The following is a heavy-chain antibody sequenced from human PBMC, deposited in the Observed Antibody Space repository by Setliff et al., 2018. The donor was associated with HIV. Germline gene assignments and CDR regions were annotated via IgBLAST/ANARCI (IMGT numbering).Heavy chain of an antibody. CDR3: ATRPRIAARPFDY. CDR2: IFHSGDT. D-gene: IGHD6-6*01. CDR1: GVSVGSGDYY. J-gene: IGHJ4*02. Sequence: SETLSLTCSVFGVSVGSGDYYWHWIRQHPEKALEWIGYIFHSGDTYYNPSLKSRISMSVETSKNQFSLELTSLTAADTAVYYCATRPRIAARPFDYWGQGMLVTVS. V-gene: IGHV4-31*03.